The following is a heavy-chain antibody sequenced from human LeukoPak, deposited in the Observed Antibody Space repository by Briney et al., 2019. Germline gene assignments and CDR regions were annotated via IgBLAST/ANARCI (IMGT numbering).Heavy chain of an antibody. Sequence: GGSLRLSCAASGFTFSTYWMHWVRQAPGKGLVWVSQINSDSGRTRYAASVKGRLTISRDNAKNTVYLQINSLRAEDTAMYYCARGRNGFFDYWGHGTLVTVSS. J-gene: IGHJ4*01. CDR3: ARGRNGFFDY. CDR2: INSDSGRT. V-gene: IGHV3-74*01. D-gene: IGHD5-24*01. CDR1: GFTFSTYW.